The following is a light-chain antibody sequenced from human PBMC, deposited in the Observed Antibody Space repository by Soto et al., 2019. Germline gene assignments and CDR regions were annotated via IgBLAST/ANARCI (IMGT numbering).Light chain of an antibody. Sequence: ETPLTQSPATLSFSPVERANLSCRPSQSVSSYLAWYQQKPGQAPRLLIYGASSRATGIPDRFSGSGSGTDFTLTISRLEPEDFAVYYCQQYGSSPLTFGQGTLLEI. J-gene: IGKJ5*01. CDR2: GAS. CDR3: QQYGSSPLT. CDR1: QSVSSY. V-gene: IGKV3-20*01.